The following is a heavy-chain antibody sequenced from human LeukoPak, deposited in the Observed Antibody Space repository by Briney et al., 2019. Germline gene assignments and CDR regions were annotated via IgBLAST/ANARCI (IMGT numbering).Heavy chain of an antibody. CDR1: GGSISSYY. CDR3: ARGFWSGYAH. CDR2: IYYSGST. D-gene: IGHD3-3*01. V-gene: IGHV4-59*01. Sequence: LETLSLTCTVSGGSISSYYWSWIRQPPGKGLEWIGYIYYSGSTNYNPSLKSRVTISVDTSKNQFSLKLSSVTAADTAVYYCARGFWSGYAHWGRGTLVTVSS. J-gene: IGHJ4*02.